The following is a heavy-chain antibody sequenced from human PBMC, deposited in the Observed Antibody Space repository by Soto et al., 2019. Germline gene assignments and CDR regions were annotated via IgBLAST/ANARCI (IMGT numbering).Heavy chain of an antibody. CDR1: GFTFSNHW. D-gene: IGHD6-19*01. V-gene: IGHV3-74*01. CDR3: VDGMSGWPY. CDR2: INSDGTST. J-gene: IGHJ4*02. Sequence: GWSLRLSCAVSGFTFSNHWMHWVCQAPGKGLVWVSRINSDGTSTFYADSVRGRFTISRDNAKNTLYLEMSSLRAEDTAVYYCVDGMSGWPYLGQGDLVTVSS.